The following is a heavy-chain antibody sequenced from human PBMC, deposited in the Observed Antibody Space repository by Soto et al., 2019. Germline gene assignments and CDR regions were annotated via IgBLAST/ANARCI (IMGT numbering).Heavy chain of an antibody. J-gene: IGHJ5*02. CDR3: ARDRILYSYGANWFDP. V-gene: IGHV1-46*01. D-gene: IGHD5-18*01. CDR1: GYTFTSYY. Sequence: GASVKVSCKASGYTFTSYYMHWVRQAPGQGLEWMGIINPSGGSTSYAQKFQGRVTMPRDTSTSTVYMELSSLRSEDTAVYYCARDRILYSYGANWFDPWGQGTLVTVSS. CDR2: INPSGGST.